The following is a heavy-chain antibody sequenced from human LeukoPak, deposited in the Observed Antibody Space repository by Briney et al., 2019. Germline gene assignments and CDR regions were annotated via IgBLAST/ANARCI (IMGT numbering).Heavy chain of an antibody. CDR2: IYHSGST. Sequence: PSETLSLTCGVSGYSISSGYYWGWIRQPPGKGLEWIGSIYHSGSTYYNPSLKSRVTISVDTSKNQFSLKLSSVTAADTAVYYCARVGSGWYNYWGQGTLVTVSS. J-gene: IGHJ4*02. CDR1: GYSISSGYY. V-gene: IGHV4-38-2*01. D-gene: IGHD6-19*01. CDR3: ARVGSGWYNY.